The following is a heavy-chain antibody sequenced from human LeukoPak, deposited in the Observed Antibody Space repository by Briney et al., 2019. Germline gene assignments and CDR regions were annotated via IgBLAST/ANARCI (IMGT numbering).Heavy chain of an antibody. CDR3: AKCPWIDLSDSDS. CDR2: VSSGGDNT. CDR1: GFTFSSYS. J-gene: IGHJ4*02. V-gene: IGHV3-23*01. D-gene: IGHD5-18*01. Sequence: PGGSLRLSCAASGFTFSSYSMNWVRQAPGKGLEWVSTVSSGGDNTYYANSVKGRFTISRDNFKNTLYLQMNSLRAEDTAVYYCAKCPWIDLSDSDSWGRGTLVTVSS.